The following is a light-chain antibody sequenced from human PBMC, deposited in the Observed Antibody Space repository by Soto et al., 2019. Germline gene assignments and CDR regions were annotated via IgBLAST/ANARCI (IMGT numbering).Light chain of an antibody. CDR1: QSISSY. Sequence: DIQMTPSPSSLSASVGDRVTITCRASQSISSYLNWYQQKPGKAPKLLIYAASSLQSGVPSRFSGSGSGTDFTLTISSLQPEDFATYYCQPSYSTPTFGQGTKLEIK. V-gene: IGKV1-39*01. J-gene: IGKJ2*01. CDR3: QPSYSTPT. CDR2: AAS.